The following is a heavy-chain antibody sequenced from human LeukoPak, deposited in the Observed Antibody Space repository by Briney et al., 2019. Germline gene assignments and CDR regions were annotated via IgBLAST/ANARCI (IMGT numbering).Heavy chain of an antibody. CDR1: GFTFSKHW. CDR2: INSDGSST. Sequence: PGGSLRLSCAASGFTFSKHWMHWVRQVPGKGLVWVPRINSDGSSTSYADSVKGRFTISRDNAKNTLYLQMNSLRAEDTAVHYCARATSYSNYGMDVWGQGTTVTVSS. CDR3: ARATSYSNYGMDV. D-gene: IGHD4-11*01. J-gene: IGHJ6*02. V-gene: IGHV3-74*01.